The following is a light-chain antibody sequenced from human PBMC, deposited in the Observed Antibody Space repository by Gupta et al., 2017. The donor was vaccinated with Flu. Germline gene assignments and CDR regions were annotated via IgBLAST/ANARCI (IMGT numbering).Light chain of an antibody. J-gene: IGLJ2*01. CDR3: GTWDSTLSAGGI. V-gene: IGLV1-51*02. CDR2: ENN. CDR1: SSIFGSNF. Sequence: QSVFTQPPSVSAAPGQKVTISCSGGSSIFGSNFVSWYQQLPGTAPKLLIYENNKRPSGIPDRFSGSKSGTSATLDITGLQTGDEADYYCGTWDSTLSAGGIFGGGTKRTVL.